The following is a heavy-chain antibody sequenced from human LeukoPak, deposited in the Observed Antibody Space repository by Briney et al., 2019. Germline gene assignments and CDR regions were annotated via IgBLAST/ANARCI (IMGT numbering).Heavy chain of an antibody. J-gene: IGHJ4*02. CDR1: GATFSSYT. CDR3: ARDPSNTDCSSTSCLYYFDY. CDR2: IIPILGIA. D-gene: IGHD2-2*01. V-gene: IGHV1-69*04. Sequence: SVKVSCKASGATFSSYTISWVRQAPGRGLEWMGRIIPILGIANYAQKFQGRVTITADKSTSTAYMELSSLRSEDTAVYYCARDPSNTDCSSTSCLYYFDYWGQGTLVTVSS.